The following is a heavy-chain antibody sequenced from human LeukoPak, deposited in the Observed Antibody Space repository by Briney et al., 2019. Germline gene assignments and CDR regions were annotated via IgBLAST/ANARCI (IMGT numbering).Heavy chain of an antibody. Sequence: ASVKVSCKASGYTFTGYYMHWVRQAPGQGLEWMGWINPNSGGTNYAQKFQGRVTMTRDTSISTAYMELSRLRSDDTAVYYCASHHRGYCSGGSCYGFDYWGQGTLVTVSS. V-gene: IGHV1-2*02. CDR1: GYTFTGYY. J-gene: IGHJ4*02. CDR3: ASHHRGYCSGGSCYGFDY. CDR2: INPNSGGT. D-gene: IGHD2-15*01.